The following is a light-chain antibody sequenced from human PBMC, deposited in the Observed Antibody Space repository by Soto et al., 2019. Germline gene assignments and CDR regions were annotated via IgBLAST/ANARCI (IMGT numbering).Light chain of an antibody. CDR1: PSISSW. CDR2: KAS. J-gene: IGKJ2*01. V-gene: IGKV1-5*03. Sequence: DIQMTQSPSTLSASVGDRVTITCRASPSISSWLAWYQQKPGKAPKLLIYKASSLESGVPSRFNGSRSGTEFNLTISSLQPDDCATYYCQQYNSYSPYTFGQGTKLQIK. CDR3: QQYNSYSPYT.